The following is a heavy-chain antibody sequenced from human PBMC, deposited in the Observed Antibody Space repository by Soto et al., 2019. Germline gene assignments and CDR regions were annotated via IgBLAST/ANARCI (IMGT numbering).Heavy chain of an antibody. CDR2: ISGSGDKT. V-gene: IGHV3-23*01. D-gene: IGHD3-16*01. CDR1: GFTFSTYA. CDR3: AKDNRMPLNNYGWFDP. Sequence: GGSLRLSCAASGFTFSTYAMSWVRQAPGKGLEWVSAISGSGDKTYYADSVKGRFTISRDNSKNTLFLQLTSLRAEDTATYSCAKDNRMPLNNYGWFDPWGQGTLVTVSS. J-gene: IGHJ5*02.